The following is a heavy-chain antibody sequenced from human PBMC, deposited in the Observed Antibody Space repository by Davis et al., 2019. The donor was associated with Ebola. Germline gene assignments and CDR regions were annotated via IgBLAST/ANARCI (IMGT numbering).Heavy chain of an antibody. CDR3: ARVGGIVVVPAAMRYYYGMDV. J-gene: IGHJ6*02. CDR1: GGSISSYY. D-gene: IGHD2-2*01. V-gene: IGHV4-59*01. Sequence: SETLSLTCTVPGGSISSYYWSWIRQPPGKGLEWIGHIYYSGSTNYNPSLKSRVTISVDTSKNQFSLKLSSVTAADTAVYYCARVGGIVVVPAAMRYYYGMDVWGQGTTVTVSS. CDR2: IYYSGST.